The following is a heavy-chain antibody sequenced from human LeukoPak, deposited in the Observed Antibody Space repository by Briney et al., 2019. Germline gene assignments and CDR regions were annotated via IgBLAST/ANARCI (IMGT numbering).Heavy chain of an antibody. CDR3: ASAGIAVAGRGGYYFDY. CDR1: GYTFTSYD. Sequence: ASVKVSCKASGYTFTSYDINWVRQATGQGLEWMGWMNPNSGNTGYAQKFQGRVTMTRNTSISTAYMELSSLRSEDTAVYYCASAGIAVAGRGGYYFDYWGQGTPVTVSS. D-gene: IGHD6-19*01. CDR2: MNPNSGNT. J-gene: IGHJ4*02. V-gene: IGHV1-8*01.